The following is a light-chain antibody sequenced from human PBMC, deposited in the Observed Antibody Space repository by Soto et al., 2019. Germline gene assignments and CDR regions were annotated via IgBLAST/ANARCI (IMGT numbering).Light chain of an antibody. Sequence: EIVLTQSPDTLSLSPGEGATLSCRASHDVSVSLVWYRQRPGQSPRLLIHDASNRATGISARFSGSGSGTDFTLTISSLEPEDFAVYYCQQRSNWPITFGQGTRLEIK. CDR3: QQRSNWPIT. J-gene: IGKJ5*01. CDR2: DAS. V-gene: IGKV3-11*01. CDR1: HDVSVS.